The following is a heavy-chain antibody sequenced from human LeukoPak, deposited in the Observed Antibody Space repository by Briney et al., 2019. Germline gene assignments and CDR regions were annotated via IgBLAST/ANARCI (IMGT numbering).Heavy chain of an antibody. CDR2: IWYDGSNK. CDR1: GFTFSSYG. Sequence: GRSLRLSCAASGFTFSSYGMHWVRQAPGKGLEWVAVIWYDGSNKYYADSVKGRFTISRDNAKNSLYLQMNSLRAEDTAVYYCARDVSNYGDYADYWGQGTLVTVSS. J-gene: IGHJ4*02. D-gene: IGHD4-17*01. CDR3: ARDVSNYGDYADY. V-gene: IGHV3-33*01.